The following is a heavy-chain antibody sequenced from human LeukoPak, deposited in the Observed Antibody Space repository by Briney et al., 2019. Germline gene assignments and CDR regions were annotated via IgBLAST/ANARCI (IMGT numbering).Heavy chain of an antibody. CDR3: ARDQYYYDSSGYRFDY. CDR1: GVSISSSSYY. V-gene: IGHV4-61*02. Sequence: SETLSLTCTVSGVSISSSSYYWSWIRQPAGKGLEWIGRIYTSGSTNYNPSLKSRVTMSVDTSKNQFSLKLSSVTAADTAVYYCARDQYYYDSSGYRFDYWGQGTLVTVSS. D-gene: IGHD3-22*01. CDR2: IYTSGST. J-gene: IGHJ4*02.